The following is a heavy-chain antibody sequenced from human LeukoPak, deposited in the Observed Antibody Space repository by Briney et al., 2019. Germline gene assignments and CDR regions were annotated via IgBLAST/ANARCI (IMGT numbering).Heavy chain of an antibody. CDR2: IYYSGSS. CDR3: ARHIVATITGVDY. V-gene: IGHV4-39*01. Sequence: PSETLSLTCTVSGGSISSSSYYWGWIRQPPGKGLEWNGSIYYSGSSYYNPSLNSRVTITVDTYKTQFSLKLSSVTAADTAVYYCARHIVATITGVDYWGQGTLVTVSS. CDR1: GGSISSSSYY. J-gene: IGHJ4*02. D-gene: IGHD5-12*01.